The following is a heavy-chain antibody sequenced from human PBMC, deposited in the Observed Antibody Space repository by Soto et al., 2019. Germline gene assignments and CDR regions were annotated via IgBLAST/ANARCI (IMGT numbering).Heavy chain of an antibody. D-gene: IGHD3-3*01. Sequence: GGSLRLSCAASGFTFSSYEMNLVRQAPGKGLEWVSYISSSGSTIYYADSVKGRFTISRDNAKNSLYLQMNSLRAEDTAVYYCARAVRFLEWLHEYWGEGTLVTVSS. J-gene: IGHJ4*02. CDR2: ISSSGSTI. V-gene: IGHV3-48*03. CDR3: ARAVRFLEWLHEY. CDR1: GFTFSSYE.